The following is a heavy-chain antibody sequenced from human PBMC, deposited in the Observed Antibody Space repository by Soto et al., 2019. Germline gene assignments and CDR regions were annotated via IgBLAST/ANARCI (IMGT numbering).Heavy chain of an antibody. J-gene: IGHJ4*02. D-gene: IGHD5-18*01. CDR2: IYSGGSA. V-gene: IGHV3-66*04. CDR3: AKHGYSYGGGYFDY. Sequence: EVQLVESGGGLVQPGGSLRLSCAASGFTVSSNYMSWVRQAPGKGLEWVSVIYSGGSAYYADSVKGRFTISRDNSKNTLLFQMNSLRAEDTAVYYCAKHGYSYGGGYFDYWGQGTLVTVSS. CDR1: GFTVSSNY.